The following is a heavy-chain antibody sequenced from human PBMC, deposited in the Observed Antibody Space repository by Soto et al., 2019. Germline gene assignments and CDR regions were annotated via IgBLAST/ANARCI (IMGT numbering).Heavy chain of an antibody. J-gene: IGHJ4*02. CDR3: ANLGVVVPAATY. D-gene: IGHD2-2*01. V-gene: IGHV3-23*01. CDR2: ISGSGGST. CDR1: GFTFSSYA. Sequence: PGGSLRLSCAASGFTFSSYAMSWVRQAPGKGLEWVSAISGSGGSTYYADSVKGRFTISRDNSKNTLYLQMNSLRAEDTAVYYCANLGVVVPAATYWGQGTLVTVSS.